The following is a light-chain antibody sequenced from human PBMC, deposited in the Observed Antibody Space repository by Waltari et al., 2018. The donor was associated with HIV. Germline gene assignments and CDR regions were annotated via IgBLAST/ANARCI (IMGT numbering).Light chain of an antibody. J-gene: IGLJ3*02. CDR1: SSNIGDNY. Sequence: QSALTQPPSTSGTPGQTVTIPCSGSSSNIGDNYVSWYQQHPGTAPKLLIYRIIQRPPGVRDLFSGSRSGTSASLAINDLRSEDESDYHCAAWDDSLSGWVFGGGTNLTVL. CDR3: AAWDDSLSGWV. CDR2: RII. V-gene: IGLV1-47*01.